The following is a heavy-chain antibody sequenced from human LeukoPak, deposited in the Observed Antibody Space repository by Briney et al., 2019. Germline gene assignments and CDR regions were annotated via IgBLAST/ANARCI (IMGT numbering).Heavy chain of an antibody. J-gene: IGHJ6*02. CDR3: ARDYPKTWIQLHSDYYYGMDV. CDR1: GGTFSSYA. Sequence: ASVKVSCKASGGTFSSYAISWVRQAPGQGLEWMGWISAYNGNTNYAQKLQGRVTMTTDTSTSTAYMELRSLRSDDTAVYYCARDYPKTWIQLHSDYYYGMDVWGQGTTVTVSS. CDR2: ISAYNGNT. V-gene: IGHV1-18*01. D-gene: IGHD5-18*01.